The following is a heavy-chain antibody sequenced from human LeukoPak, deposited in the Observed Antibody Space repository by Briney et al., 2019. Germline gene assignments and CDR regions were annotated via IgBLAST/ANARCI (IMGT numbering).Heavy chain of an antibody. J-gene: IGHJ4*02. CDR3: ARAPIYDYIWGSYRPHFDY. CDR1: GGSFSGYC. CDR2: INHSGST. V-gene: IGHV4-34*01. D-gene: IGHD3-16*02. Sequence: SETLSLTCAVYGGSFSGYCWSWIRQPPGKGLEWIGEINHSGSTNYNPSLKSRVTISVDTSKNQFSLKLSSVTAADTAVYYCARAPIYDYIWGSYRPHFDYWGQGTLVTVSS.